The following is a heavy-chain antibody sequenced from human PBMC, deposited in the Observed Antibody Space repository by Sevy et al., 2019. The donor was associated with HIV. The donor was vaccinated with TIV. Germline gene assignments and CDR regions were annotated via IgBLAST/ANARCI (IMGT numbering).Heavy chain of an antibody. J-gene: IGHJ3*02. D-gene: IGHD6-13*01. CDR2: ISSSSSNI. V-gene: IGHV3-48*02. CDR3: ARDRHDIGSSSQEHAFDI. Sequence: GGSLRLSCAASGFTFSSYSMNWVRQAPGKGLEWVSYISSSSSNIYYADSVKGRFTISRDNAKNSLYLQMNSLRDEDTAVHYCARDRHDIGSSSQEHAFDIWGQGTMVTVS. CDR1: GFTFSSYS.